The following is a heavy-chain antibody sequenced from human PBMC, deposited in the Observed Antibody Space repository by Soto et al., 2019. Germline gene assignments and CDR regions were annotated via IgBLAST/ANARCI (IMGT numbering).Heavy chain of an antibody. Sequence: ASVKVSCKASGYTFTSYAIHWVRQAPGQRLEWMGWINAGNNNIKYLQKFQGRVTITRDTSASTAYMELSSLRSEDTAVYYCARDNDVWTGYFFDNWGQGTLVTVSS. J-gene: IGHJ4*02. D-gene: IGHD3-3*01. CDR3: ARDNDVWTGYFFDN. CDR1: GYTFTSYA. V-gene: IGHV1-3*01. CDR2: INAGNNNI.